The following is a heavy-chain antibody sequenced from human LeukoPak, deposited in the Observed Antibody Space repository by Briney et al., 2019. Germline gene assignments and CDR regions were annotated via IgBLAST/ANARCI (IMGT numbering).Heavy chain of an antibody. J-gene: IGHJ5*02. CDR3: ARGGPSGWYILFWFDP. Sequence: ASVKVSCKASGYTFTSYGISWVRQAPGQGLEWMGWISAYNGNTNYAQKLQGRVTMTTDTSTSTAYMELSRLRSDDTAVYYCARGGPSGWYILFWFDPWGQGTLVTVSS. CDR2: ISAYNGNT. V-gene: IGHV1-18*01. CDR1: GYTFTSYG. D-gene: IGHD6-19*01.